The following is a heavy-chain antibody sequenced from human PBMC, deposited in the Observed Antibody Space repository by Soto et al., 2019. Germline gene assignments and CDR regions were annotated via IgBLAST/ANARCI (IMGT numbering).Heavy chain of an antibody. CDR2: IIPIFGTA. J-gene: IGHJ6*03. D-gene: IGHD1-1*01. Sequence: GASVKVSCKASGGTFSSYAISWVRQAPGQGLEWMGGIIPIFGTANYAQKFQGRVTMTEDTSTDTAYMELSSLRSEDTAVYYCATVRNYYYYYYMDVWGKGTTVTVSS. CDR3: ATVRNYYYYYYMDV. CDR1: GGTFSSYA. V-gene: IGHV1-69*06.